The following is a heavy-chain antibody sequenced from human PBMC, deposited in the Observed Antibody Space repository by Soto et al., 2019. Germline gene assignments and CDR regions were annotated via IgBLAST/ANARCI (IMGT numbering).Heavy chain of an antibody. Sequence: TGGSLRLSCAASGFTFSSYAMSWVRQAPGKGLEWVSAISGSGGSTYYADSVKGRLTISRDNSKKTLYLQMNSLRAEDTAVYYCAKKGDYYGSGSYYNWYGMDVWGQGNKVTVSS. CDR2: ISGSGGST. V-gene: IGHV3-23*01. CDR3: AKKGDYYGSGSYYNWYGMDV. J-gene: IGHJ6*02. D-gene: IGHD3-10*01. CDR1: GFTFSSYA.